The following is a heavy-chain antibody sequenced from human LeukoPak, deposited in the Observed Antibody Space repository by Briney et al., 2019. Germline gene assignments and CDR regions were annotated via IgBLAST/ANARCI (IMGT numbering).Heavy chain of an antibody. CDR3: AKDVVRWGVIGGGDY. D-gene: IGHD3-10*01. Sequence: GGSLRLSCAASGFGFASYNMNWVRQTPGKGLEWISFISSSGSPRYYADSVKGRFTISRDNAKNTLYLQMNSLRAEDTAVYYCAKDVVRWGVIGGGDYWGQGTLVTVSS. J-gene: IGHJ4*02. CDR2: ISSSGSPR. V-gene: IGHV3-48*01. CDR1: GFGFASYN.